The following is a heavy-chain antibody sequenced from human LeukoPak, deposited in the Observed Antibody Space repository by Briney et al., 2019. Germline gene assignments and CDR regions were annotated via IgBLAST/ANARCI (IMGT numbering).Heavy chain of an antibody. CDR2: IYYTGAT. CDR1: GGSISSYY. CDR3: ARAGYSYGTGYYFDY. V-gene: IGHV4-59*01. J-gene: IGHJ4*02. D-gene: IGHD5-18*01. Sequence: SETLSLTCTVSGGSISSYYWSWIRLPPGKGLEWIGYIYYTGATYYNPSLKSRVTISLDTSKNQFSLKLSSVTAADAAVYCCARAGYSYGTGYYFDYWGQGALVTVSS.